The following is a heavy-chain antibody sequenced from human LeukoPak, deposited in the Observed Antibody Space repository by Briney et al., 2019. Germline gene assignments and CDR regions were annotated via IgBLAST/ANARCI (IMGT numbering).Heavy chain of an antibody. Sequence: AASVKVSCKASGYTFNSYGISWVRQAPGQGLEWMGWISAYNGNTNYAQKLQGRVTMTTDTSTSTAYMELRSLRSDDTAVYYCARTEWQTSPGVKGVDYWGQGTLVTVSS. V-gene: IGHV1-18*01. J-gene: IGHJ4*02. CDR3: ARTEWQTSPGVKGVDY. CDR2: ISAYNGNT. CDR1: GYTFNSYG. D-gene: IGHD3-3*01.